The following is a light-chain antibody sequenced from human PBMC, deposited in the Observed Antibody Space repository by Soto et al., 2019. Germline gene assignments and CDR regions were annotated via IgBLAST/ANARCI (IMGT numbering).Light chain of an antibody. CDR3: SSYTSSQAYV. Sequence: QSALTQPASVSGSPGESITISCTGTGSDVGDYDYVSWYQHHPGKAPKLMIYEVSNRPSGVSNRFSGSKSGNTASLTISGLQAEDEADYFCSSYTSSQAYVFGTGTKVT. J-gene: IGLJ1*01. V-gene: IGLV2-14*01. CDR1: GSDVGDYDY. CDR2: EVS.